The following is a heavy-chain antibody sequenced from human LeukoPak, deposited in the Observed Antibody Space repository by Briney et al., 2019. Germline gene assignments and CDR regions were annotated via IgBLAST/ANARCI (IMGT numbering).Heavy chain of an antibody. CDR1: GYTFTIYY. D-gene: IGHD2-8*01. CDR3: ARDNDFDY. CDR2: IYPGGGST. Sequence: GASVTVSCKASGYTFTIYYIHWVRQAPGQGLEWMGIIYPGGGSTSYAQKFQGRVTMTRDMSTSTVYMELSSLRSEDTAVYYCARDNDFDYWGQGTLVTVSS. J-gene: IGHJ4*02. V-gene: IGHV1-46*01.